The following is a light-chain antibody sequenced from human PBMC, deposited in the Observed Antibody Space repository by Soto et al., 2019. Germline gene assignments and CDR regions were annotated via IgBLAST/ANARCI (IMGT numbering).Light chain of an antibody. CDR3: QQYNSWPA. CDR1: QSVRSN. J-gene: IGKJ1*01. Sequence: EIVVTQSPATLSVSPGERATLSCRASQSVRSNFAWYQQKPGQAPRLLIYGVSTRATGIPARFSGSGSGTEFTLTISSLQSEDFALYCCQQYNSWPAFGQGTKVDIK. CDR2: GVS. V-gene: IGKV3-15*01.